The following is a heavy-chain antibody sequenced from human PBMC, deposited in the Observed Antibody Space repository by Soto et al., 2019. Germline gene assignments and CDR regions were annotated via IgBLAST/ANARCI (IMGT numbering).Heavy chain of an antibody. CDR2: SRNKVNSYTT. V-gene: IGHV3-72*01. Sequence: GGSLRLSCAASGFTFSDHYMDWVRQAPGKGLEWVGRSRNKVNSYTTDYAASVKGRFSISRDDSRNSVYLQLNSLKTEDTAVYYCARVIYSGSYGMDVWGQGTTVTVSS. D-gene: IGHD1-26*01. CDR3: ARVIYSGSYGMDV. CDR1: GFTFSDHY. J-gene: IGHJ6*02.